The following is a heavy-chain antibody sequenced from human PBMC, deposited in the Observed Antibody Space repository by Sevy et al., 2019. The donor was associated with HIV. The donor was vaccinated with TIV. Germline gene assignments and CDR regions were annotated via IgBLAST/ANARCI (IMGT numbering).Heavy chain of an antibody. CDR3: ARDQGYCSGTSCYGGDHYYYGMDV. CDR1: GFTFSDYY. CDR2: ISSSGSTI. J-gene: IGHJ6*02. D-gene: IGHD2-2*01. V-gene: IGHV3-11*01. Sequence: GGSLRLSCAASGFTFSDYYMSWIRQAPGKGLEWVSYISSSGSTIYYADSVKGRFTISRDNAKNALYLQMNSLRAEDTAVYYCARDQGYCSGTSCYGGDHYYYGMDVWGQGTTVTVSS.